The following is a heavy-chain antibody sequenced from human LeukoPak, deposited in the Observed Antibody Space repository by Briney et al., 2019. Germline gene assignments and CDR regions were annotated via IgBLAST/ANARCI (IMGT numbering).Heavy chain of an antibody. CDR1: GGSMTNYY. Sequence: SETLSLTCTVSGGSMTNYYWNWIRQPPGKGLEWIGYISASGTTNYNPSLMSRVTISGDTSKNQFSLKLSSVTAADTAVYYCARGLRYYYYYMDVWGKGTTVTVSS. CDR3: ARGLRYYYYYMDV. CDR2: ISASGTT. J-gene: IGHJ6*03. V-gene: IGHV4-4*09.